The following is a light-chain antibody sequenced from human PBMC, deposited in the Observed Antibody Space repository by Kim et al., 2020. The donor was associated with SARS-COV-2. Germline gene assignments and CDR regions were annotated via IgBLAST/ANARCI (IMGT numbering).Light chain of an antibody. Sequence: ASVGDRVTITCRASQSINNYLNWYQQKPGEAPNHLIYAASTLQSGVPSRFTGSGSGTDFTLTISSLQYEDFATYYYQQSYNTPRTFGPGTKVDSK. CDR3: QQSYNTPRT. V-gene: IGKV1-39*01. CDR1: QSINNY. J-gene: IGKJ3*01. CDR2: AAS.